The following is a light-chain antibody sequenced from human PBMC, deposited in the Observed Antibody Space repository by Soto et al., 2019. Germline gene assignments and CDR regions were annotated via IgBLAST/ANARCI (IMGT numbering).Light chain of an antibody. V-gene: IGLV1-36*01. CDR3: AAWDDSLKGVV. Sequence: QSVLTQPPSMSDAPRQRVTISCSGSSSNIGNNAVNWYQQLPGKAPKLLIYYDDLLPSGVSDRFSGSKSGTSASLAISGLQSEDEADYYCAAWDDSLKGVVFGGGTKLTVL. CDR1: SSNIGNNA. J-gene: IGLJ2*01. CDR2: YDD.